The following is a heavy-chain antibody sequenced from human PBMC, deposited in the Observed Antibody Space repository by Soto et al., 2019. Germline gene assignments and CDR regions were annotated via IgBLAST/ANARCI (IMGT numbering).Heavy chain of an antibody. D-gene: IGHD4-17*01. J-gene: IGHJ2*01. CDR3: AREVIPLTTDWYFGL. CDR2: IYDSGST. CDR1: GGSISGGVGGLYY. Sequence: QLQLRESGPGLVKPSETLSLTCTVSGGSISGGVGGLYYWSWIRQPPGKGLEGIGYIYDSGSTYYNPSPKSRGTIAVDTSKNQFSLRLSSVTAADTAVYYCAREVIPLTTDWYFGLWGRGTLVTVSS. V-gene: IGHV4-30-4*01.